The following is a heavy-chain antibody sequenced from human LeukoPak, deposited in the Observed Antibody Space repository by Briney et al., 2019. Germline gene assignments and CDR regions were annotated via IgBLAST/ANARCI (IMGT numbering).Heavy chain of an antibody. CDR1: GGSISSFY. CDR3: ARHPRGADRPGYYYYMDV. Sequence: SETLSLTCTVSGGSISSFYWSWIRHLPGKGLEWIGYIYTSGSTNYNPSLKSRVTISVDTSKNQFSLKLSSVTAADTAVYYCARHPRGADRPGYYYYMDVWGKGTTVTVSS. CDR2: IYTSGST. D-gene: IGHD6-6*01. V-gene: IGHV4-4*09. J-gene: IGHJ6*03.